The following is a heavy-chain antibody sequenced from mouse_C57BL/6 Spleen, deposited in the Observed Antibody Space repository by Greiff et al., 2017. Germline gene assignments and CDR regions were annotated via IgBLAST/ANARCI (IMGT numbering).Heavy chain of an antibody. Sequence: EVKLEESGPGLAKPSQTLSLSCSVTGYSITSDYWNWIRKCPGNRLEYMGYISYSGSTFYNASLKSRISITRDTSKNQYYLQLNAVTTEDTATYYCAMYGNYVGAMDYWGQGTTVTVSS. V-gene: IGHV3-8*01. CDR3: AMYGNYVGAMDY. J-gene: IGHJ4*01. CDR2: ISYSGST. CDR1: GYSITSDY. D-gene: IGHD2-10*02.